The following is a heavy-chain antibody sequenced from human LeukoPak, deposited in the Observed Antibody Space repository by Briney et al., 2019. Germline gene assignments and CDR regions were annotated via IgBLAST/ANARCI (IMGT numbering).Heavy chain of an antibody. CDR1: GGSFSDYY. J-gene: IGHJ4*02. V-gene: IGHV3-11*01. Sequence: LSLTCAVYGGSFSDYYMSWIRQAPGKGLEWVSYISSSGSTIYYADSVKGRFTISRDNAKNSLYLQMNSLRAEDTAVYYCARVRLGSFDYWGQGTLVTVSS. CDR3: ARVRLGSFDY. CDR2: ISSSGSTI. D-gene: IGHD3-10*01.